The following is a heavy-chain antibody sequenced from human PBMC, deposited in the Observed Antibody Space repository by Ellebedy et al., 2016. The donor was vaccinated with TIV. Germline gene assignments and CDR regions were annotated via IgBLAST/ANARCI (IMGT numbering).Heavy chain of an antibody. D-gene: IGHD6-25*01. Sequence: SETLSLTCAVYGGSLSGDYWSWIRQPPGKGLEWIGEINYSGSTNYNPSLKGRVTISVDTSKNQFSLKLSPVTAADTAVYFCARVRGGYGLKGYFDLWGRGTLVIVSS. CDR2: INYSGST. J-gene: IGHJ2*01. V-gene: IGHV4-34*01. CDR3: ARVRGGYGLKGYFDL. CDR1: GGSLSGDY.